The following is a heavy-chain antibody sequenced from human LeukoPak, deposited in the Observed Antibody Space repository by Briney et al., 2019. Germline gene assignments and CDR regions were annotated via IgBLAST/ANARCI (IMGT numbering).Heavy chain of an antibody. J-gene: IGHJ4*02. V-gene: IGHV3-11*01. CDR1: GFTFSDYY. D-gene: IGHD3-22*01. Sequence: GGSLRLSCTTSGFTFSDYYMSWIRQAPGKGLEWVSYISSSGSTIYYADSVKGRFTISRDNAKNSLYLQMNSLRAEDTAVYYCARRSSGYYAWVFDYWGQGTLVTVSS. CDR2: ISSSGSTI. CDR3: ARRSSGYYAWVFDY.